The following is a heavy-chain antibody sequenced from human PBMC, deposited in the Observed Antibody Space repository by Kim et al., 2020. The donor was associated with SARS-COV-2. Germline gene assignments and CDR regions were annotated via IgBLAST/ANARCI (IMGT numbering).Heavy chain of an antibody. CDR3: AREKGSRGQQSLDI. Sequence: GGSLRLSCAASGFTFSSYAMHWVRQAPGKGLEWVAVISYDGSNKYYADSVKGRFTISRDNSKNTLYLQMNSLRAEDTAVYYCAREKGSRGQQSLDIWGQGTMVTVSS. CDR2: ISYDGSNK. D-gene: IGHD6-13*01. V-gene: IGHV3-30-3*01. CDR1: GFTFSSYA. J-gene: IGHJ3*02.